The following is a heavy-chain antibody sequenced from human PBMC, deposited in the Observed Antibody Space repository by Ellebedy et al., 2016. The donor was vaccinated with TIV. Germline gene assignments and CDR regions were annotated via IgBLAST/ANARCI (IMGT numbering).Heavy chain of an antibody. CDR2: ISWDGGDT. CDR3: ARDPVGDPGAFDL. J-gene: IGHJ3*01. D-gene: IGHD3-16*01. CDR1: GFTFGGYG. V-gene: IGHV3-20*01. Sequence: GESLKISCAASGFTFGGYGMSWVRQGPGRGLEWVSGISWDGGDTGYADSVKGRFTISRDNAKNSLYLQVNSLRAEDTALYRCARDPVGDPGAFDLWGQGTMVTVSS.